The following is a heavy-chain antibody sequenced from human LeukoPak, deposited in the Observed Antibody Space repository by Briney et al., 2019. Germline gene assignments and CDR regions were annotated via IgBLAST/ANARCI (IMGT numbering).Heavy chain of an antibody. CDR1: GGTFSSYA. CDR3: ARSSYASSRINWFDP. V-gene: IGHV1-69*05. Sequence: SVKVSCEASGGTFSSYAISWVRQAPGQGLEWMGRIIPIFGTANYAQKFQGRVTITTDESTSTAYMELSSLRSEDTAVYYCARSSYASSRINWFDPWGQGTLVTVSS. CDR2: IIPIFGTA. J-gene: IGHJ5*02. D-gene: IGHD2-2*01.